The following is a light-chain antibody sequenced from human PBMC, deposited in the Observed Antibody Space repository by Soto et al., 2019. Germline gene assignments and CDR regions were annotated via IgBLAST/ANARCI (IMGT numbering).Light chain of an antibody. Sequence: EIVLTQSPGTLSLSPGERATLSCRASQSVSSSYLAGYHQKPGQAPSLLIYGASSRANGIPDRFSGSWSGTDFTLTISRLEPEDFAVYYCQQYGSSYTFGQGTKLESK. CDR2: GAS. CDR1: QSVSSSY. CDR3: QQYGSSYT. V-gene: IGKV3-20*01. J-gene: IGKJ2*01.